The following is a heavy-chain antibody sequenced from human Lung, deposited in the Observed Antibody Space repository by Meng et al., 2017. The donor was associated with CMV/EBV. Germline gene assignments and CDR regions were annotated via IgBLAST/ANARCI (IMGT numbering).Heavy chain of an antibody. CDR2: IYSGGSI. J-gene: IGHJ4*02. V-gene: IGHV3-53*01. CDR3: ARDLRRYFDY. Sequence: GEXXKISCVVSGFSVRNNYMNWVRQAPRKGLEWVSIIYSGGSISYADPVKGRFTISRDNSKNTLYLQMNNLRAEDTAVYYCARDLRRYFDYWGQGTEVTVSS. CDR1: GFSVRNNY.